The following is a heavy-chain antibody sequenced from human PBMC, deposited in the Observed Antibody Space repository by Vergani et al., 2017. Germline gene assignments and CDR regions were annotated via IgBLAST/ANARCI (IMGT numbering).Heavy chain of an antibody. CDR3: ARGGSSSYDYYYAMDV. V-gene: IGHV4-34*01. CDR2: IYYSGDT. Sequence: QVQLQQWGAGLLKPSETLSLTCAVYGGSFSGYNWSWIRQPPGKGLEWIGYIYYSGDTYYNPSLKSRVTISLDTSKNQLSLKLSSVTAADTAVYYCARGGSSSYDYYYAMDVWGQGTTVTVSS. D-gene: IGHD6-13*01. CDR1: GGSFSGYN. J-gene: IGHJ6*02.